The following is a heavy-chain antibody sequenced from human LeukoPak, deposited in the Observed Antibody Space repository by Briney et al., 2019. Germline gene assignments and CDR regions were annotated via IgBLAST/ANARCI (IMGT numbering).Heavy chain of an antibody. CDR1: GFAFSNAW. Sequence: GGSLRLSCAASGFAFSNAWMSWVRQAPGNGLEWVGRIRSTSSGGTTEYAAPLKGRFTISRDDSKNTLYLQMNSLTTEDTAVYFCTKYDYKIDYWGQGTLVTVSS. V-gene: IGHV3-15*01. J-gene: IGHJ4*02. CDR3: TKYDYKIDY. D-gene: IGHD4-11*01. CDR2: IRSTSSGGTT.